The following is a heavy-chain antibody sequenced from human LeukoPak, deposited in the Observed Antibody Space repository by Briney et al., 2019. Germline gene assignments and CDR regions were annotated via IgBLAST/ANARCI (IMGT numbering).Heavy chain of an antibody. D-gene: IGHD3-9*01. CDR3: ARSLGVYDILTGYYISAFDI. CDR2: MNPNRGNT. Sequence: ASVKVSCKASGYTFTSYDINWVRQATGQGLEWMGWMNPNRGNTGYAQKFQGRGTMTRNTSISTAYMALSSLRSEDTVVYYCARSLGVYDILTGYYISAFDIWGQGTMVTVSS. V-gene: IGHV1-8*01. J-gene: IGHJ3*02. CDR1: GYTFTSYD.